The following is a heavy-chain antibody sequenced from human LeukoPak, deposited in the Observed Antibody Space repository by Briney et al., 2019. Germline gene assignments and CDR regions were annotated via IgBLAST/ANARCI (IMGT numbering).Heavy chain of an antibody. Sequence: SETLSLTCAVSGYSISSDNYWVWIRQPPGQGLEWTGGIYHSGSTYYNPSLKSQVTMSVDTSKNQFSLKLSSVTAADTAVYYCASMEMATLYYFDNWGQGTLVTVSS. CDR3: ASMEMATLYYFDN. V-gene: IGHV4-38-2*01. J-gene: IGHJ4*02. CDR1: GYSISSDNY. CDR2: IYHSGST. D-gene: IGHD5-24*01.